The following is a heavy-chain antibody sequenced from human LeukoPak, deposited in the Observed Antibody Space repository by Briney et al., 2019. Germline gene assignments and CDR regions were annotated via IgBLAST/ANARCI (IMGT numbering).Heavy chain of an antibody. D-gene: IGHD3-10*01. V-gene: IGHV3-21*01. CDR2: ISSSSSYI. CDR1: GFTFSSYS. Sequence: AGSLRLSCAASGFTFSSYSMNWVRQAPGKGLHWVSSISSSSSYIYYADSVKGRFTISRDNAKNTLYLQMNSLRAEDTAVYYCAREFMVRGVIISWGKGTTVTVSS. J-gene: IGHJ6*04. CDR3: AREFMVRGVIIS.